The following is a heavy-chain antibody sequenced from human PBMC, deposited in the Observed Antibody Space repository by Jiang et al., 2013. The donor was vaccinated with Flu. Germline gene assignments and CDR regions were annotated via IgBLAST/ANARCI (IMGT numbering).Heavy chain of an antibody. D-gene: IGHD6-19*01. J-gene: IGHJ4*02. V-gene: IGHV3-9*01. CDR3: AKDSGWYGFDY. Sequence: VQLVESGGGLVQPGRSLRLSCAASGFTFDDYAMHWVRQAPGKGLEWVSGISWNSGSIGYADSVKGRFTISRDNAKDSLYLQMNSLRAEDTALYYCAKDSGWYGFDYWGQGTLATVSS. CDR1: GFTFDDYA. CDR2: ISWNSGSI.